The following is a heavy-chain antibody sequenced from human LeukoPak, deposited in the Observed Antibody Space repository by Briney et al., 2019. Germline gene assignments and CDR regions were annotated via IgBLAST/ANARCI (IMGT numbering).Heavy chain of an antibody. CDR3: ARGLSSGWVDF. Sequence: SETLSLTCTVSGGSISSSSYYWTWIRQPPGKGLEWIGEFHHSGKINYKSSLRSRVTISLDTSKNQFSLNLSSVTAADTAVYYCARGLSSGWVDFWGQGTLVTVSS. D-gene: IGHD6-19*01. CDR2: FHHSGKI. CDR1: GGSISSSSYY. V-gene: IGHV4-39*07. J-gene: IGHJ4*02.